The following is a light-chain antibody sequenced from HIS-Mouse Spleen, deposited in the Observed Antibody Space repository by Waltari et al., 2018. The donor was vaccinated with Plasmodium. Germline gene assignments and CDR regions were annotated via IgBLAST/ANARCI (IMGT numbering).Light chain of an antibody. Sequence: SYELTQPPSVSVSTAQTARITCSGDALPNKYAYWYHQNSGQAPVLVIYEDSKRPSGIPERFSGSSSGTMATLTISGAQVEDEADYYCYSTDSSGNHRVFGGGTKLTVL. CDR2: EDS. CDR3: YSTDSSGNHRV. J-gene: IGLJ3*02. V-gene: IGLV3-10*01. CDR1: ALPNKY.